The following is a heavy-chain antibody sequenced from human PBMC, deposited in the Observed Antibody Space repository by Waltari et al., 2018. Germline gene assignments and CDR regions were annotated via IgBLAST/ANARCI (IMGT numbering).Heavy chain of an antibody. D-gene: IGHD1-26*01. J-gene: IGHJ4*02. Sequence: EVQLVESGGGSVQPGGSLSLSCSVSGFSFITYWMNWVRQAPGKGLEWVGSINEDGSETYYADSVKGRFTISRDNGKTSLYLQMNSLRSEDTAVYYCARDRGYLVHDYWGQGTLVTVSA. CDR1: GFSFITYW. CDR2: INEDGSET. V-gene: IGHV3-7*01. CDR3: ARDRGYLVHDY.